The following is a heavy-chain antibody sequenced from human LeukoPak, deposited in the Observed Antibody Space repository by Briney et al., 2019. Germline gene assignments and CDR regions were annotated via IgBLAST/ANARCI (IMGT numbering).Heavy chain of an antibody. J-gene: IGHJ4*02. Sequence: AGGSLRLSCAASAFTFSSYAMSWVRQAPGKGLEWVSSISGSGGSTYYADSVKGRFTISRDNSRTTLSLQMNSLTADDTAVYYCTKAPRDNGIDCWGQGTLVTVSS. CDR2: ISGSGGST. V-gene: IGHV3-23*01. D-gene: IGHD1-26*01. CDR1: AFTFSSYA. CDR3: TKAPRDNGIDC.